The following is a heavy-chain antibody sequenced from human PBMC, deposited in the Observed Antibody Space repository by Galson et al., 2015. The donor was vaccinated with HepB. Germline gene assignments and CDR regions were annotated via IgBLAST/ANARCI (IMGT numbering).Heavy chain of an antibody. Sequence: QSGAEVKKPGESLKISCKGSGYSFTSYWIGWVRQMPGKGLEWIGIIYPGDSDTRYSPSFQGQVTISADKSISTAYLQWSSLKASDTAMYYCASPTVLAAAGTVLHRRAFDIWGQGTMVTVSS. CDR1: GYSFTSYW. D-gene: IGHD6-13*01. V-gene: IGHV5-51*01. CDR2: IYPGDSDT. J-gene: IGHJ3*02. CDR3: ASPTVLAAAGTVLHRRAFDI.